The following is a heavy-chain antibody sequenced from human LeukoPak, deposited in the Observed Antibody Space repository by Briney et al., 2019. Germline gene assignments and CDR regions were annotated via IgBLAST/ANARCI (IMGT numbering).Heavy chain of an antibody. V-gene: IGHV1-69*01. D-gene: IGHD2-15*01. CDR3: ARAGVEYCSGGSCPNFDY. CDR1: GGTFSSYA. Sequence: SVKVSCKASGGTFSSYAISWVRQAPGQGLEWMGGIIPIFGTANYAQKFQGRVTITADESTSTAYMELSSLRSEDTAVYYCARAGVEYCSGGSCPNFDYWGQGTLVTVSS. J-gene: IGHJ4*02. CDR2: IIPIFGTA.